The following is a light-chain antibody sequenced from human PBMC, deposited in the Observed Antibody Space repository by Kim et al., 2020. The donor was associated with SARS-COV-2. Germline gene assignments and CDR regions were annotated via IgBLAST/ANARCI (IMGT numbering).Light chain of an antibody. CDR2: SNS. J-gene: IGLJ3*02. Sequence: QSVLTQPPSASGTPGQRVTISCSGSSSNIGSNTVNWYQQLPGAAPRLLIYSNSQRPSGVPDRFSGSKSGTSASLAISGLQSEDEADYYCAAWDDSLNVLFGGGTQLTVL. V-gene: IGLV1-44*01. CDR3: AAWDDSLNVL. CDR1: SSNIGSNT.